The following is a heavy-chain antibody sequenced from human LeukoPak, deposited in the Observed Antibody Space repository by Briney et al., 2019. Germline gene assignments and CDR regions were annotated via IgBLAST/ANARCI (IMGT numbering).Heavy chain of an antibody. CDR2: INNDGSST. D-gene: IGHD3-22*01. CDR3: ARDVSSAYYFEY. V-gene: IGHV3-74*01. Sequence: GGSLRLSCAASGFTFSSYYMHWVRQAPGKGLVWVSRINNDGSSTTYADSVKGRFTISRDNAKNTLYLQMNSLIAEDTAFYYCARDVSSAYYFEYWGQGTLVTVSS. CDR1: GFTFSSYY. J-gene: IGHJ4*02.